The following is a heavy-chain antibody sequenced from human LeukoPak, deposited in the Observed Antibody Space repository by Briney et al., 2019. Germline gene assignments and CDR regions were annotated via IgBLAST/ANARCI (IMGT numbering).Heavy chain of an antibody. CDR2: ISSSSSYI. Sequence: RSGGSLRLSCAASGFTFSSYSMNWVRQAPGKGLEWVSSISSSSSYIYYADSVKGRFTISRDNAKNSLYLQMNSLRAEDTAVYYCARSQALGVYYDYWGQGTLVTVSS. D-gene: IGHD2-8*01. J-gene: IGHJ4*02. CDR1: GFTFSSYS. V-gene: IGHV3-21*01. CDR3: ARSQALGVYYDY.